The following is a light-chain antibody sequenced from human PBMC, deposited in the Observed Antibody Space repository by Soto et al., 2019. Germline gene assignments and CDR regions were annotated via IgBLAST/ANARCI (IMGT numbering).Light chain of an antibody. Sequence: DIQMTQSPSSLSASVGDRVTITCRASQRLNRWLAWYQQKPGKAPKLLIYEASSLESGVPSKFSGRGSGTEFTLTISSLQPDDFATYYCQQYSGYSRTFGQGTKVEIK. CDR1: QRLNRW. CDR2: EAS. V-gene: IGKV1-5*03. CDR3: QQYSGYSRT. J-gene: IGKJ1*01.